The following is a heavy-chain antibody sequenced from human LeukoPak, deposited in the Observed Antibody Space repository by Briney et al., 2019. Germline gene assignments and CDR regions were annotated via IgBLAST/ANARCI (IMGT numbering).Heavy chain of an antibody. CDR3: ARVPAYCGGDCYSWRLDAFDI. J-gene: IGHJ3*02. V-gene: IGHV4-34*01. CDR2: INHSGST. CDR1: GGSFSGYY. Sequence: SETLSLTCAVYGGSFSGYYWSWIRQPPGKGLEWIGEINHSGSTNYNPSLKSRVTISVDTSKNQFSLKLSSVTAADTAVYYCARVPAYCGGDCYSWRLDAFDIWGQGTMVTVSS. D-gene: IGHD2-21*02.